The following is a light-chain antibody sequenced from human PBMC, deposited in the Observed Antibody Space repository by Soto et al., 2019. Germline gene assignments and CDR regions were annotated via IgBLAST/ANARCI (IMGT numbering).Light chain of an antibody. CDR3: QQYNNWPRT. CDR1: QSVSSD. V-gene: IGKV3-15*01. CDR2: SAS. Sequence: TQYPSTLSVSPGERATLSCRASQSVSSDLAWYHQKPGQAPRLLIYSASTRATRIPARFSGSGSGTEFTLTINSLQSEDFAVYYCQQYNNWPRTFGQGTKVEIK. J-gene: IGKJ1*01.